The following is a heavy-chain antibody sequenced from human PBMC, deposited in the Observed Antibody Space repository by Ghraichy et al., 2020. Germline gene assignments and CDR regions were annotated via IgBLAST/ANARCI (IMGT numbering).Heavy chain of an antibody. CDR1: GGSFSGYY. CDR2: INHSGST. V-gene: IGHV4-34*01. Sequence: SETLSLTCAVYGGSFSGYYWSWIRQPPGKGLEWIGEINHSGSTNYNPSLKSRVTISVDTSKNQFSLKLSSVTAADTAVYYCARSPLPDYIWGSYRPTNYYFDYWGQGTLVTVSS. J-gene: IGHJ4*02. CDR3: ARSPLPDYIWGSYRPTNYYFDY. D-gene: IGHD3-16*02.